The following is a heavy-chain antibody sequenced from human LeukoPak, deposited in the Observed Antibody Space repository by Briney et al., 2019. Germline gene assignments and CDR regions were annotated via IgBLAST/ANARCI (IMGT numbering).Heavy chain of an antibody. CDR2: IDWDDHK. D-gene: IGHD5-24*01. CDR1: GFSLSTSGMC. CDR3: ARIPRRDGYSLDY. J-gene: IGHJ4*02. Sequence: SGPALVKPTQTRTLTCTFSGFSLSTSGMCVSWIRQPPGKALEWLARIDWDDHKYYKTSLNTRLTISKDTSKNQVVLTMTNMDPVDTATYYCARIPRRDGYSLDYWGQGTLVTVSS. V-gene: IGHV2-70*11.